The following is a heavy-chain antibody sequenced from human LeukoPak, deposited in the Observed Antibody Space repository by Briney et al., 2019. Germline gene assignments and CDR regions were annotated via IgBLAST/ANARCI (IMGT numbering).Heavy chain of an antibody. J-gene: IGHJ6*02. CDR3: VRLSHRANYYYYGMDV. Sequence: SETLSLTCAVSGGSISSYYWSWIRQPAGKGLEWIGRIYTSGSTNYNPSLKSRVTMSVDTSKNQFSLKLSSVTAADTAVYYCVRLSHRANYYYYGMDVRGQGTTVTVSS. CDR1: GGSISSYY. CDR2: IYTSGST. V-gene: IGHV4-4*07.